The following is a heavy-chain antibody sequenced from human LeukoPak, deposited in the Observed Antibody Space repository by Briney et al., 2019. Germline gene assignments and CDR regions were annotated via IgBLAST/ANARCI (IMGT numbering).Heavy chain of an antibody. CDR1: GFTFSSYA. Sequence: GGSLRLSCAASGFTFSSYAMHWVRQAPGKGLEWVAVISYDGSNKYYADSVKGRFTISRDNSKNTLYLQMNSLRAEDTAVYYCAKQSYDSSGYDFDYWGQGTLVTVSS. D-gene: IGHD3-22*01. V-gene: IGHV3-30-3*02. J-gene: IGHJ4*02. CDR3: AKQSYDSSGYDFDY. CDR2: ISYDGSNK.